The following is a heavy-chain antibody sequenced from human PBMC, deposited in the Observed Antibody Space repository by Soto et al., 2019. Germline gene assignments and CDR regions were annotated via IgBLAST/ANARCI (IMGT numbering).Heavy chain of an antibody. J-gene: IGHJ5*02. CDR2: ISGSGGST. Sequence: GGSLRLSCAASGFTFSSYAMSWVRQAPGKGLEWVSAISGSGGSTYYADSVKGRFTISRDNSKNTLYLQMNSLRAEDTAVYYCAKDRKDPRIAAALDPWGQGTLVTVSS. CDR1: GFTFSSYA. V-gene: IGHV3-23*01. CDR3: AKDRKDPRIAAALDP. D-gene: IGHD6-13*01.